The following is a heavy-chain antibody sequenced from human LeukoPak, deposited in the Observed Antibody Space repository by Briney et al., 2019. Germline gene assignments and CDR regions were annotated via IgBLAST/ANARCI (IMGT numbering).Heavy chain of an antibody. CDR2: ISDTGRLS. Sequence: GGSLRLSCAASGFTFSSSAMSWVRQAPGKGLEWVAAISDTGRLSYYPGSVRGRFTISRDNSKNTIYLQMDSLRAEDTAIYYCARDYWWNYDYWGQGTLVTVSS. J-gene: IGHJ4*02. CDR3: ARDYWWNYDY. V-gene: IGHV3-23*01. D-gene: IGHD1-7*01. CDR1: GFTFSSSA.